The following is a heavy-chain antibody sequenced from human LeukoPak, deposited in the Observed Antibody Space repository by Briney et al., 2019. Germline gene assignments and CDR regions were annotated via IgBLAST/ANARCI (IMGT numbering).Heavy chain of an antibody. CDR3: ARLPAAAIGWFDP. J-gene: IGHJ5*02. D-gene: IGHD2-2*01. V-gene: IGHV4-39*07. CDR1: GGSISSSSYY. Sequence: SETLSLTCTVSGGSISSSSYYWGWIRQPPGKGLEWIGSIYYSGSTYYNPSLKSRVTISVDTSKNQFSLKLSSVTAADTAVYYCARLPAAAIGWFDPWGQGTLVTVSS. CDR2: IYYSGST.